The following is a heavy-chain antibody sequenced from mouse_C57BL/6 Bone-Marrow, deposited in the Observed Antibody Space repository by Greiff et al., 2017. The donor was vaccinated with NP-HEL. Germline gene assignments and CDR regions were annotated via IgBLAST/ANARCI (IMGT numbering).Heavy chain of an antibody. CDR2: IYPGDGDT. CDR1: GYAFSSSW. CDR3: ARSGIYDGYYAWFAY. Sequence: VHLVESGPELVKPGASVKISCKASGYAFSSSWMNWVKQRPGKGLEWIGRIYPGDGDTNYNGKFKGKATLTADKSSSTAYMQLSSLTSEDSAVYFCARSGIYDGYYAWFAYWGQGTLVTVSA. V-gene: IGHV1-82*01. D-gene: IGHD2-3*01. J-gene: IGHJ3*01.